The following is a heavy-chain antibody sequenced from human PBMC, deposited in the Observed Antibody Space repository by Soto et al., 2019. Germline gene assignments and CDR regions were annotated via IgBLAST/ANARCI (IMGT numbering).Heavy chain of an antibody. V-gene: IGHV3-23*04. CDR1: GFPFSTYT. CDR2: IYGGGDGI. D-gene: IGHD3-3*01. J-gene: IGHJ4*02. Sequence: EVQLVESGGGLVQPGGSLRLSCVGSGFPFSTYTMSWVRQAPGQVLEWLSGIYGGGDGISYADSVKGRFTISRDNSRSTLYLQMNSLRSDDTAIYYCAKDRQPDGFWPFDHWGRGTLIVVSS. CDR3: AKDRQPDGFWPFDH.